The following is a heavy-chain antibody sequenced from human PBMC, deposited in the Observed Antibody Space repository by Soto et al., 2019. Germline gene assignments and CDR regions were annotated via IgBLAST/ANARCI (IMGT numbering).Heavy chain of an antibody. V-gene: IGHV3-74*01. D-gene: IGHD1-26*01. CDR1: GFTFSTYW. CDR2: INSDGTTT. CDR3: ATGATGSYSCRDN. Sequence: EVQLVESGGGLVQPGGSLRLSCAASGFTFSTYWMHWVRQAPGKGLVWVSRINSDGTTTTYADSVKGRFTISRDNARNTLNLQMNSLRAEDTAVYYCATGATGSYSCRDNWGQGTRVIVSS. J-gene: IGHJ4*02.